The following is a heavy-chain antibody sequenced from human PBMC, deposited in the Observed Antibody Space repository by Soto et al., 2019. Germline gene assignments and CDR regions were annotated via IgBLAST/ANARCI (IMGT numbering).Heavy chain of an antibody. D-gene: IGHD4-17*01. CDR3: ARNPTVTTSAFDI. J-gene: IGHJ3*02. CDR1: GFTFSDYY. Sequence: PGGSLRLSCAASGFTFSDYYMSWIRQAPGKGLEWVSYISSSGSTIYYADSVKGRFTISRDNAKNSLYLQMNSLRAEDTAVYYCARNPTVTTSAFDIWGQGTMVTVSS. CDR2: ISSSGSTI. V-gene: IGHV3-11*01.